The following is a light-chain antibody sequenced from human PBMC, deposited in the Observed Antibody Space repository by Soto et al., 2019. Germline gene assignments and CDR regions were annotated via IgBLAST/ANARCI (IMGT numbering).Light chain of an antibody. Sequence: QSVLTQPPSASGSPGQSVTISCTGTSSDGGGYNSVSWYQQHPGKAPRLVIYEVSKRPSGVPDRFSGSKSGNSASLTISGLQADDEADYYCCSLTTSHTYVFGSGTKLTVL. J-gene: IGLJ1*01. CDR3: CSLTTSHTYV. CDR1: SSDGGGYNS. CDR2: EVS. V-gene: IGLV2-8*01.